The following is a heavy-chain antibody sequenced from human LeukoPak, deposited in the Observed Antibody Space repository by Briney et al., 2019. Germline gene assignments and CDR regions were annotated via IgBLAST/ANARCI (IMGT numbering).Heavy chain of an antibody. J-gene: IGHJ5*02. D-gene: IGHD6-19*01. CDR1: GFTFNSRT. Sequence: GGSLRLSCAASGFTFNSRTMNWVRQAPGRGLEWVSSITSSGTYIYYADSVKGRFTISRDSAKNSLYLQMNSLRAEDTAVYYCARFVGSGWYGNWFDPWGQGTLVAVSS. CDR2: ITSSGTYI. V-gene: IGHV3-21*04. CDR3: ARFVGSGWYGNWFDP.